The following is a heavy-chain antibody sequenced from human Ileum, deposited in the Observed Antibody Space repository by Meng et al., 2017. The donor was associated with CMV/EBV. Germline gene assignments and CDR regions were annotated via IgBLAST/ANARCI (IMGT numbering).Heavy chain of an antibody. D-gene: IGHD3-22*01. CDR3: ARNGYYSLDY. J-gene: IGHJ4*02. CDR2: IYDSGTT. V-gene: IGHV4-4*02. Sequence: LACTVSGDSFSSSRWWSWVRQPPGEGLEWIGEIYDSGTTTYDPSLKSRVTISPDESKNEFSLKLTSVTAADTAVYYCARNGYYSLDYWSQGTLVTVSS. CDR1: GDSFSSSRW.